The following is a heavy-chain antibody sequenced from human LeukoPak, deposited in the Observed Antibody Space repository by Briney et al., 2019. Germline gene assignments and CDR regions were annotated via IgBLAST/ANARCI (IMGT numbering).Heavy chain of an antibody. CDR2: IDHSGNT. CDR1: GGSINSNY. CDR3: ARVGSWYYFDY. J-gene: IGHJ4*02. Sequence: SETLSLTFTVSGGSINSNYWSWIRQPPGEGLEWIAYIDHSGNTNYNPSLKSRVTISRDMSKNQFSLKLTSVTAADTAMYYCARVGSWYYFDYWGQGILVTVSS. D-gene: IGHD6-19*01. V-gene: IGHV4-59*01.